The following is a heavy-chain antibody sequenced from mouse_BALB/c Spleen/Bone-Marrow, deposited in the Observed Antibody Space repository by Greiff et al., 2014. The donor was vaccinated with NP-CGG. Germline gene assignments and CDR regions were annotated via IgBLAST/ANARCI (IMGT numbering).Heavy chain of an antibody. CDR3: TRYRFPPSWFAY. D-gene: IGHD2-12*01. V-gene: IGHV14-4*02. CDR1: GFNIKDYY. Sequence: EVQLQQSGAELVRSGASVKLSCTASGFNIKDYYMHWVKQRPEQGLEWIGWIDPENGDTEYAPKFQGKATMTADTSSNTAYLQLSRLTSEDTAVYYCTRYRFPPSWFAYWGQGALVTVSA. CDR2: IDPENGDT. J-gene: IGHJ3*01.